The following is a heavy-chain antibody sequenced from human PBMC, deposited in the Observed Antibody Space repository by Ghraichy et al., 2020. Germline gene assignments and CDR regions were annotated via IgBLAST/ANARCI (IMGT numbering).Heavy chain of an antibody. CDR3: AKGGASSSGWYATTFYYYYGMDV. D-gene: IGHD6-19*01. Sequence: GSLRLSCAASGFTFSSYGMHWVRQAPGKGLEWVAVISYDGSNKYYADSVKGRFTISRDNSKNTLYLQMNSLRAEDTAVYYCAKGGASSSGWYATTFYYYYGMDVWGQGTTVTVSS. J-gene: IGHJ6*02. CDR1: GFTFSSYG. CDR2: ISYDGSNK. V-gene: IGHV3-30*18.